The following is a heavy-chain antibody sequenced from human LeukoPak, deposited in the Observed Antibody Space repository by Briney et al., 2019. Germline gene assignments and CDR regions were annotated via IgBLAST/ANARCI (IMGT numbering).Heavy chain of an antibody. J-gene: IGHJ6*03. D-gene: IGHD2-2*02. CDR2: IYYSGST. V-gene: IGHV4-30-4*08. CDR1: GGSISSGDYY. Sequence: SETLSLTCTVSGGSISSGDYYWSWIRQPPGKGLEWIGYIYYSGSTYYNPSLKSRVTIPVDTSKNQFSLKLSSATAADTAVYYCARDTIVVVPAAIGSGYYYYYMDVWGKGTTVTVSS. CDR3: ARDTIVVVPAAIGSGYYYYYMDV.